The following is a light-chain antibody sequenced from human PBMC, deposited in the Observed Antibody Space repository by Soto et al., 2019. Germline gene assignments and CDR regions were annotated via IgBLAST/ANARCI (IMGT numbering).Light chain of an antibody. CDR1: QDIHTW. V-gene: IGKV1-5*01. Sequence: DLQMTQSPSSLSASAGDRVTISCRASQDIHTWLAWYQQKRPGQAPRLLIYDASTLESGVPSRFSGSGSGTEFTLTITSLQPDDFATYYCQHYHGFPLSFGQGTKLES. J-gene: IGKJ2*01. CDR3: QHYHGFPLS. CDR2: DAS.